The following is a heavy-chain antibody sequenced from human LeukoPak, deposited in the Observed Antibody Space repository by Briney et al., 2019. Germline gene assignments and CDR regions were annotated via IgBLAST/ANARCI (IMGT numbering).Heavy chain of an antibody. CDR1: GDSVSSNSAA. V-gene: IGHV6-1*01. CDR3: ARGGYSGYDYIGY. Sequence: SQTLSLTCAISGDSVSSNSAAWNWIRQSPSRGLKWLGRTYYRSKWYNDYVVSVKSRITINPDTSKNLFSLRLNSVTPEDTAVYYCARGGYSGYDYIGYWGQGTLVTVSS. J-gene: IGHJ4*02. CDR2: TYYRSKWYN. D-gene: IGHD5-12*01.